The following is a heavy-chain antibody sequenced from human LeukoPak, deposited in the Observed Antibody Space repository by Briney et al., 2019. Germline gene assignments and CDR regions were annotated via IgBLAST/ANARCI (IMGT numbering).Heavy chain of an antibody. CDR3: ARFGSGYYQFDY. D-gene: IGHD3-22*01. CDR1: GFTFSSYS. Sequence: PGGSLRLSCAASGFTFSSYSMNWVRQAPGKGLEWVSSISSSSSYIYYADSVKGRFTISRDNAKNSLYLQMNSLRAKDTAVYYCARFGSGYYQFDYWGQGTLVTVSS. V-gene: IGHV3-21*01. J-gene: IGHJ4*02. CDR2: ISSSSSYI.